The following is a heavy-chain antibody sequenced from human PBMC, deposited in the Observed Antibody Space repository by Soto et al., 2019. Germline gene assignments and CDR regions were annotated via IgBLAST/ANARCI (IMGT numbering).Heavy chain of an antibody. J-gene: IGHJ4*02. CDR3: VRLVGNSWLDH. D-gene: IGHD3-9*01. V-gene: IGHV6-1*01. CDR2: TYYRSQWHY. Sequence: QVQLQQSGPGLVKPSQTLSLTCAISGDSVSSNSAVWNWIRQSPSSSLEWLGRTYYRSQWHYEYAVFVQSRISIDPDTSKNQFSLQLNSVTPEDPAVYYCVRLVGNSWLDHWGQGTLVTVSS. CDR1: GDSVSSNSAV.